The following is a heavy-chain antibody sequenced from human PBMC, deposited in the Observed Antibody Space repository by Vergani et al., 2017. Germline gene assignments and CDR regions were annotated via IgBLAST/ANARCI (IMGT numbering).Heavy chain of an antibody. J-gene: IGHJ4*02. CDR3: TTDLAGDASTEDDY. Sequence: EVQLVESGGGLVKPGGSLRLSCAASGFTFSNAWMSWVRQAPGKGLEWVGRIKSKTDGGTTDYAAPVKGRFTISRDDSKNTLYLQMNSLKTEDTDVYYCTTDLAGDASTEDDYWGQGTLVTVSS. CDR1: GFTFSNAW. CDR2: IKSKTDGGTT. V-gene: IGHV3-15*01. D-gene: IGHD2-21*02.